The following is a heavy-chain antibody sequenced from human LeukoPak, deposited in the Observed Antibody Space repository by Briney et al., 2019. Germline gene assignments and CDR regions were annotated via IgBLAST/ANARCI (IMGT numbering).Heavy chain of an antibody. D-gene: IGHD3-22*01. CDR2: ISGSGGST. Sequence: GGSLRLSCAASGFTFSSYAMSWVRQAPGKGLEWVSAISGSGGSTYYADSVKGRFTISRDNSKNTLYLQMNSLRAEDTAVYYCAKYATPYDSSGYYYMGDAFDIWGQGTMVTVSS. CDR3: AKYATPYDSSGYYYMGDAFDI. J-gene: IGHJ3*02. CDR1: GFTFSSYA. V-gene: IGHV3-23*01.